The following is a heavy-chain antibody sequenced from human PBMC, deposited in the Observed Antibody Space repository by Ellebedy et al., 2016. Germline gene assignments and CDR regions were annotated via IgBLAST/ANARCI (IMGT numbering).Heavy chain of an antibody. V-gene: IGHV1-18*04. CDR2: ISAYTGNT. D-gene: IGHD2-8*02. CDR3: ARELVRQESAF. CDR1: GYTFTRYG. J-gene: IGHJ4*02. Sequence: ASVKVSXXASGYTFTRYGIRWVRQAPGQGLEWMGWISAYTGNTNYAQKFQGRVTMTTDTSTSTAYMELRNLTSDGTAVYYCARELVRQESAFWGQGTLVTVSS.